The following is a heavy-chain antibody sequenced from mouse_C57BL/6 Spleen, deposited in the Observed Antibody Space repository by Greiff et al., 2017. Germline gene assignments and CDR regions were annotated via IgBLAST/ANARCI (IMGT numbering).Heavy chain of an antibody. D-gene: IGHD1-1*01. J-gene: IGHJ4*01. CDR1: GYTFTSYW. Sequence: VQLQQPGAELVKPGASVKLSCKASGYTFTSYWMHWVKQRPGRGLEWIGRIDPNSGGPKYNEKFKSKATLTVDKPSSPAYMQLSSLTSEDSAVYYWARVDFFTTVDYNAMDYWGQGTSVTVSS. CDR2: IDPNSGGP. CDR3: ARVDFFTTVDYNAMDY. V-gene: IGHV1-72*01.